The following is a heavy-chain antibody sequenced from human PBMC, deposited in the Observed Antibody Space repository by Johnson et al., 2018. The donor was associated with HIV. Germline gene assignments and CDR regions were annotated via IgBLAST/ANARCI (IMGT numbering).Heavy chain of an antibody. CDR3: ARGRMHFLEGGAFDI. Sequence: QEQLVESGGGVVQPGRSLRLSCAASGFAFSSFAVHWVRQAPGKGLEWVAVISYDGSNEYFADSVKGRFTISRDNSNNTLYLQMNSLRTEDTAVYHCARGRMHFLEGGAFDIWGQGTIVTVSS. D-gene: IGHD3-3*01. V-gene: IGHV3-30-3*01. CDR2: ISYDGSNE. CDR1: GFAFSSFA. J-gene: IGHJ3*02.